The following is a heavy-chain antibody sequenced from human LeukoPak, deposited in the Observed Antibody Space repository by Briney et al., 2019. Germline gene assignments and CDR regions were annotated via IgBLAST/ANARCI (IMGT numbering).Heavy chain of an antibody. CDR1: GFTFSSYW. CDR2: IKQDGSEK. CDR3: AREYCGGDCYPWGYYYMDV. D-gene: IGHD2-21*02. V-gene: IGHV3-7*01. Sequence: GGSLRLSCAASGFTFSSYWMSWVRQAPGKGLEWVANIKQDGSEKYYVDSVKGRFTISRDNAKNALYLQMNSLRAEDTAVYYCAREYCGGDCYPWGYYYMDVWGKGTTVTVSS. J-gene: IGHJ6*03.